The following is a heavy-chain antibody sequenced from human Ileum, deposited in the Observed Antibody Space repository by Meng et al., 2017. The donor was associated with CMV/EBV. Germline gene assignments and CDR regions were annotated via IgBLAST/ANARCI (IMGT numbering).Heavy chain of an antibody. Sequence: QVQLHESGPGLVKPSETLSLICTVSGGSISIYYWSWVRQPPGKGLEWIGDISYSGYANYNPSLKSRVTMSMDTSKNQFSLKLTSVTAADTAMYYCARRWSGTDYWGQGTLVTVSS. CDR3: ARRWSGTDY. CDR1: GGSISIYY. J-gene: IGHJ4*02. CDR2: ISYSGYA. V-gene: IGHV4-59*01. D-gene: IGHD5-24*01.